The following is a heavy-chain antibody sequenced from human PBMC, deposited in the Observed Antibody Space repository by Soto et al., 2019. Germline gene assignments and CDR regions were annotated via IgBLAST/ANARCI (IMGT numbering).Heavy chain of an antibody. Sequence: PGGSLRLSCAASGLSLSNSWMTWVRQSPGKGLEWVANIKPDGAEQYYVDSVKGRFTSSRDKAKNSLFLQMNSLRAGDTAVYYCARIVVPTGRGILDYRGQRALVTVPS. CDR2: IKPDGAEQ. D-gene: IGHD2-21*01. V-gene: IGHV3-7*03. CDR1: GLSLSNSW. CDR3: ARIVVPTGRGILDY. J-gene: IGHJ4*02.